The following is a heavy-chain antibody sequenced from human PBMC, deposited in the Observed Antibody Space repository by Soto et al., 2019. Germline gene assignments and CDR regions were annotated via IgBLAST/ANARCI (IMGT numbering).Heavy chain of an antibody. CDR2: IWYDGSNK. D-gene: IGHD2-15*01. CDR3: SARYCSGGSCYTY. J-gene: IGHJ4*02. CDR1: GFTFSSYG. V-gene: IGHV3-33*03. Sequence: PGGSLRLSCAASGFTFSSYGMHWVRQAPGKGLEWVAVIWYDGSNKYYADSVKGRFTISRDNAKNSLYLQMNSLRAEDTAVYYCSARYCSGGSCYTYWGQGTLVTVSS.